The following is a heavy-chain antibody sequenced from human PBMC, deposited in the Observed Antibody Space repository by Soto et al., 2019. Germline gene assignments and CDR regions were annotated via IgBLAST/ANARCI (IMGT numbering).Heavy chain of an antibody. J-gene: IGHJ3*02. V-gene: IGHV3-13*01. CDR2: IGTDGDT. Sequence: GGSLRLSCAASGFTFSSYDMHWVRQATGKGLEWVSAIGTDGDTYYPGSVKGRFTISRENAKNSLYLQMNSLRAGDTAVYYCARGGPDAFDIWGQGTMVTVSS. D-gene: IGHD3-16*01. CDR1: GFTFSSYD. CDR3: ARGGPDAFDI.